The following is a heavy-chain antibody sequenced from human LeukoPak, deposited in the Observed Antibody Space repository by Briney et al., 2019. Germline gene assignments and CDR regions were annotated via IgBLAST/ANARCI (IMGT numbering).Heavy chain of an antibody. D-gene: IGHD4-17*01. V-gene: IGHV1-69*04. CDR2: IIPILGIA. Sequence: SVKVSCTASGGTFSSYAISWVRQAPGQGLEWMGRIIPILGIANYAQKFQGRVTITADKSTSTAYMELSSLRSEDTAVYYCARFVYGDYKLDYWGQGTLVTVSS. CDR1: GGTFSSYA. J-gene: IGHJ4*02. CDR3: ARFVYGDYKLDY.